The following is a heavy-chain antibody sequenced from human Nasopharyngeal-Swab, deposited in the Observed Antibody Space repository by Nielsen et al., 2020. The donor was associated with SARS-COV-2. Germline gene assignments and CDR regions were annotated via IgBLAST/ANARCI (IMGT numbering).Heavy chain of an antibody. V-gene: IGHV3-30*02. Sequence: GASLKISCAASGFTFSSYGMHWVRQAPGEGLEWVAFIRYDGFNQHYVGSVKGRFTISRDSFRNTLYLQLNSLRAEDTAVYYCAKDHKMDSGGGVGYMDVWGKGTTVTVSS. CDR1: GFTFSSYG. CDR2: IRYDGFNQ. J-gene: IGHJ6*03. CDR3: AKDHKMDSGGGVGYMDV. D-gene: IGHD3-16*01.